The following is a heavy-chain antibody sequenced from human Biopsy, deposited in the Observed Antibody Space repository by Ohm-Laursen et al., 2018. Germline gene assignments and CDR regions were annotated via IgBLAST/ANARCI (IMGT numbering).Heavy chain of an antibody. Sequence: TLSLTCLVSGGPLNSYYWSWIRQPPGKGLEWIGYIYYSGIAANYNPSLKGRVTISVDTSKHQFSLRLTSATAADTAVYYCARGGFGLDGYNSPWGRGTLVIVSS. V-gene: IGHV4-59*01. CDR1: GGPLNSYY. D-gene: IGHD5-24*01. J-gene: IGHJ5*02. CDR3: ARGGFGLDGYNSP. CDR2: IYYSGIA.